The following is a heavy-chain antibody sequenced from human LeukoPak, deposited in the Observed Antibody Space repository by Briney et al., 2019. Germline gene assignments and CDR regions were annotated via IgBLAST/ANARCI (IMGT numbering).Heavy chain of an antibody. CDR3: AKESGYSYGYGPDFDY. CDR1: GFTFSNAW. Sequence: GGSLRLSCAASGFTFSNAWMSWVRQAPGKGLEWVGRIKSKTDGGTTDYAAPVKGRFTISRDNSKNTLYLQMNSLRAEDTAVYYCAKESGYSYGYGPDFDYWGQGTLVTVSS. V-gene: IGHV3-15*01. CDR2: IKSKTDGGTT. J-gene: IGHJ4*02. D-gene: IGHD5-18*01.